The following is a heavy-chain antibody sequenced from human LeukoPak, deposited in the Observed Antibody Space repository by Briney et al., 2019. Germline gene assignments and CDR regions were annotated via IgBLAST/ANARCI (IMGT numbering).Heavy chain of an antibody. J-gene: IGHJ5*02. CDR1: GYSFTSYW. CDR3: ARHYGCTNGVCYSNWFDP. Sequence: GESLKISCKGSGYSFTSYWIGWVRQMPGKGLEWMGIIYPGDSDTRYSPSFQGQVTISADKSISTAYLQWSSLKASDTATYYCARHYGCTNGVCYSNWFDPWGQGTLVTVSS. V-gene: IGHV5-51*01. CDR2: IYPGDSDT. D-gene: IGHD2-8*01.